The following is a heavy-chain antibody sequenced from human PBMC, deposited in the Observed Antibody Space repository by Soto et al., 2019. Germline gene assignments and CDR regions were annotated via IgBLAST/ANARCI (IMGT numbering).Heavy chain of an antibody. CDR2: IYYSGTT. D-gene: IGHD5-12*01. CDR3: ARDESATDAFDI. J-gene: IGHJ3*02. Sequence: QVQLQESGPGLVKPSQTLSLTCTVSGGSISSGGYYWSWIRQNPGKCLEWIGYIYYSGTTNYNPSLKSRLTISVDTSKNQFSLKLNSMNAADTAVYYCARDESATDAFDIWGPGTMVTVSS. CDR1: GGSISSGGYY. V-gene: IGHV4-31*03.